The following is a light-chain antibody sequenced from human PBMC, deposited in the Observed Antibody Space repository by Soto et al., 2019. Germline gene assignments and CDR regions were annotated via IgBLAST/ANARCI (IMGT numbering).Light chain of an antibody. Sequence: EIVLTQSPGTLSLSPGERATLSCRASQSVSSSYLAWYQQKPGQAPRLLIYDASSRATGVPDRFRGSGSGTDFTLTINRREPEDFAVYYCQQYGSSITFGQGTRLEIK. CDR2: DAS. V-gene: IGKV3-20*01. CDR1: QSVSSSY. CDR3: QQYGSSIT. J-gene: IGKJ5*01.